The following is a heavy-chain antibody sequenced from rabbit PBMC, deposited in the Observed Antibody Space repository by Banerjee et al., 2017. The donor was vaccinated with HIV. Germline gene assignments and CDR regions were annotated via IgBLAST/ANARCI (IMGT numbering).Heavy chain of an antibody. V-gene: IGHV1S28*01. J-gene: IGHJ6*01. CDR1: QIDFSSGVY. CDR3: VRGSISGTDYNL. Sequence: QSLEESGGDLVKPGASLTLTCKASQIDFSSGVYMCWVRQAPGKGLEWIGYITYGGSASYASGVNGRSTIPRHNAQNTLYLQLNSLTAADTATYFCVRGSISGTDYNLWGPGTLVTVS. CDR2: ITYGGSA. D-gene: IGHD1-1*01.